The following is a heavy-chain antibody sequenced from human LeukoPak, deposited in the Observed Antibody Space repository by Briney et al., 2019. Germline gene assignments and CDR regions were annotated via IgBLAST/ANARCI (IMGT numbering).Heavy chain of an antibody. D-gene: IGHD6-6*01. CDR2: TSGDNVNS. V-gene: IGHV1-18*01. CDR3: VRDWEWKAARNLFDP. CDR1: GYTFINYG. J-gene: IGHJ5*02. Sequence: ASVKVSCKASGYTFINYGISWVRQARGQGLEWMGWTSGDNVNSYYAQKFLGRVIMTTDISTTTAYMELRSLRPDVTAVYYCVRDWEWKAARNLFDPWGQGTRVTVSS.